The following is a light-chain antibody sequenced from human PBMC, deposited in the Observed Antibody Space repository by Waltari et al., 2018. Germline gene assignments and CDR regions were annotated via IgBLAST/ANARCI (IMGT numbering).Light chain of an antibody. J-gene: IGLJ2*01. CDR3: SSQSSNDVVL. CDR1: SNDVGGYNS. Sequence: QSALTQPASVSGSPGQSVTIFCAGTSNDVGGYNSVSWYQENPGQAPRVILYDVSDRPSGVSDRFSGSKSGNTASLTISGLQAEDEADYYCSSQSSNDVVLFGGGTKLTVL. CDR2: DVS. V-gene: IGLV2-14*01.